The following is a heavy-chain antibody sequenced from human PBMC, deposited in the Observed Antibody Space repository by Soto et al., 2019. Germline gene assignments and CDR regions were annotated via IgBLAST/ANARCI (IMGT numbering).Heavy chain of an antibody. V-gene: IGHV5-10-1*01. J-gene: IGHJ6*02. CDR3: TRHTWDSSSWSFYYYYGMDV. D-gene: IGHD6-13*01. CDR2: IDPSDSYT. Sequence: PGESLKISCKGSGYSFTSYWISWVRQMPGKGQEWMGRIDPSDSYTNYSPSFQGHVTISADKSISTAYLQWSSLKASDTAMYYCTRHTWDSSSWSFYYYYGMDVWGQGTTVTVSS. CDR1: GYSFTSYW.